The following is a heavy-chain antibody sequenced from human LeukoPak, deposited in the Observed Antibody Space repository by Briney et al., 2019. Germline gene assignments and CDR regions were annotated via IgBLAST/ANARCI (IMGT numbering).Heavy chain of an antibody. V-gene: IGHV4-34*01. J-gene: IGHJ4*02. CDR1: GGSFSGYY. CDR3: ARVGGFYFDY. CDR2: INHSGST. Sequence: SETLSLTCAVYGGSFSGYYWSWIRQPPGKGLEWIGEINHSGSTNYNPSLKSRVTISVDTSKNQFSLQLNSVTPEDTAVYYCARVGGFYFDYWGQGTLVTVSS.